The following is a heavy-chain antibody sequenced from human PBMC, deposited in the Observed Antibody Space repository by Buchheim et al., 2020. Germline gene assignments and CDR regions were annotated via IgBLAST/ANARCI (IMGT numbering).Heavy chain of an antibody. D-gene: IGHD3-22*01. V-gene: IGHV1-69*04. CDR1: GGTFSSYA. CDR3: AREATVYYDSSGRPYYFDY. Sequence: QVQLVQSGAEVKKPGSSVKVSCKAAGGTFSSYAISWVRQAPGQGLEWMGRIIPILGIANYAQKFQGRVTITADKSTSTAYMELSSLRSEDTAVYYCAREATVYYDSSGRPYYFDYWGQGTL. CDR2: IIPILGIA. J-gene: IGHJ4*02.